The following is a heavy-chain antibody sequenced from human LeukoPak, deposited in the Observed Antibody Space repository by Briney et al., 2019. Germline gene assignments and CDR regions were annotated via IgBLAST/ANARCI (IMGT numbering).Heavy chain of an antibody. Sequence: GGSLRLSCAASGFTFNSYSMIWVRQAPGKGLEWVAHIQTDGSHTYYADSVKGRFSISRDNAKNSLYLQMNSLRVDDTAIYYCARGLLEWLRLETYYFDYWGQGTLVTVSS. CDR1: GFTFNSYS. D-gene: IGHD5-12*01. J-gene: IGHJ4*02. CDR3: ARGLLEWLRLETYYFDY. CDR2: IQTDGSHT. V-gene: IGHV3-7*01.